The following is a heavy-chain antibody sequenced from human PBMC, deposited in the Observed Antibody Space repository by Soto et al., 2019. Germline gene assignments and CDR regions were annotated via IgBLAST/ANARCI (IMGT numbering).Heavy chain of an antibody. Sequence: SEPLSLICAVSGGSISSSSWRGWVRQPPGKGLEWIGEIYHSGSTNYNPSLKSRVTISVDKSKNQFSLKLSSVTAADTAVYYCARAYMVRGVMRWFDPWGQG. V-gene: IGHV4-4*02. D-gene: IGHD3-10*01. CDR3: ARAYMVRGVMRWFDP. J-gene: IGHJ5*02. CDR1: GGSISSSSW. CDR2: IYHSGST.